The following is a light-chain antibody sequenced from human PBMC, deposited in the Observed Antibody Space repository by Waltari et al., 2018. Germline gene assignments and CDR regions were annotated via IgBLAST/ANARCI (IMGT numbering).Light chain of an antibody. Sequence: TQMTQSPSTLSAFVGDRLNITCRASQSISNWLVWYQQKPGKAPKLLLYKASTLESGVPSRFSGSGSGTEFTLTISSLQPDDFATYYCQQYNSYSLLTFGGGTKVEIK. CDR3: QQYNSYSLLT. J-gene: IGKJ4*01. CDR2: KAS. V-gene: IGKV1-5*03. CDR1: QSISNW.